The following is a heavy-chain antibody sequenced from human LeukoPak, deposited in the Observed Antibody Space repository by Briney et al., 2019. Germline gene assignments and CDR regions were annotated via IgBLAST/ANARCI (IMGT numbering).Heavy chain of an antibody. D-gene: IGHD3-10*01. CDR1: GFTFSRNA. V-gene: IGHV3-30*02. J-gene: IGHJ4*02. CDR2: IAHHGSNK. Sequence: GGSLRLSCAASGFTFSRNAIHWVRQGPGKGLEWVSYIAHHGSNKYYADSVKGRFTISRDNSKRTLYLQMNSLRADDTAVYYCAKDGSWSFTDWGQGTLVTVSS. CDR3: AKDGSWSFTD.